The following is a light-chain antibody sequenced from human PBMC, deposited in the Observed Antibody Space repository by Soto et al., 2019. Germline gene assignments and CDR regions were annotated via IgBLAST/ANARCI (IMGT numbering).Light chain of an antibody. J-gene: IGKJ2*01. CDR2: GAS. V-gene: IGKV3-15*01. CDR3: QQYNNWPLYT. Sequence: EIVMTQSPATLSVSPGERATLSCRASQSVSSNLAWYQQKPGQAPRLLIYGASTRATGIPARFSGSGSGTEFPLTISGLQSEDFAVYYCQQYNNWPLYTFGQGTKLEIK. CDR1: QSVSSN.